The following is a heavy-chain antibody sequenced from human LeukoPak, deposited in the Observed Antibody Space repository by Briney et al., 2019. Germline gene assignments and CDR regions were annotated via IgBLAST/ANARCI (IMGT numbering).Heavy chain of an antibody. D-gene: IGHD2-15*01. Sequence: PSETLSLTCTVSGGSISSGDYYWSWIRQPPGKGLEWIGYIYYSGSTYYNPSLKSRVTISVDTSKNQFFLKLSSVTAADTAVYYCARNVVVVAATPDRDAFDIWGQGTMVTVSS. J-gene: IGHJ3*02. V-gene: IGHV4-30-4*01. CDR3: ARNVVVVAATPDRDAFDI. CDR2: IYYSGST. CDR1: GGSISSGDYY.